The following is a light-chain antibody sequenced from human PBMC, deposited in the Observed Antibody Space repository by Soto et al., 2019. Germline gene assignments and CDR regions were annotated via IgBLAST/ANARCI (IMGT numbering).Light chain of an antibody. CDR3: QHYNCYPAA. CDR1: QSIGTW. CDR2: DAS. Sequence: DIHFTQHPSTLSSSVGDRITITCRASQSIGTWLAWYQHRPGEGPKLLIHDASSLESGVPSTISGSGSGTEFTITISSLQHDDVATYYCQHYNCYPAAFGQGTRLE. V-gene: IGKV1-5*01. J-gene: IGKJ5*01.